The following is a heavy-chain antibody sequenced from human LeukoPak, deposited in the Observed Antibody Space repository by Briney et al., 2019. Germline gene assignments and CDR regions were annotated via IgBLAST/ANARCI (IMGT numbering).Heavy chain of an antibody. CDR1: GFTFSSYA. Sequence: GGSLRLSCAASGFTFSSYAMSWARQAPGKGLEWVSAISSSGGSTDYADSVKGRFTISRDNSKNTLYLQMKSLRAEDTAVYYCAKKMSITAASQVDYWGQGTLVTVSS. CDR3: AKKMSITAASQVDY. V-gene: IGHV3-23*01. J-gene: IGHJ4*02. D-gene: IGHD1-20*01. CDR2: ISSSGGST.